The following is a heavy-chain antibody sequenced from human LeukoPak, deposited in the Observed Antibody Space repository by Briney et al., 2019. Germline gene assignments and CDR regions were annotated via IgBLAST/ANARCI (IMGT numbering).Heavy chain of an antibody. CDR2: ISSSSSTI. CDR1: GFTFGSYS. J-gene: IGHJ4*02. D-gene: IGHD5-18*01. Sequence: GGSLRLSCAASGFTFGSYSMNWVRQAPGKGLEWVSYISSSSSTIYYADSVKGRFTISRDNAKNSLYLQMNSLRDEDTAVYYCARDENTAMVRYYFDYWGQGALVTVSS. V-gene: IGHV3-48*02. CDR3: ARDENTAMVRYYFDY.